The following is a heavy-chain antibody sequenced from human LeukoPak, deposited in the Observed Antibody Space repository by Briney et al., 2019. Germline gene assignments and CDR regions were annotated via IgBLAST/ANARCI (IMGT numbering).Heavy chain of an antibody. CDR2: INPNSGGT. Sequence: ASVKVSCKASGYTFTGYYMHWVRQAPGQGLKWMGWINPNSGGTNYAQKFQGRVTMTRDTSISTAYMELSRLRSDEPAVYYCAGRVCSSTSCYSPYDYGGQETLVTVSS. D-gene: IGHD2-2*02. J-gene: IGHJ4*02. V-gene: IGHV1-2*02. CDR3: AGRVCSSTSCYSPYDY. CDR1: GYTFTGYY.